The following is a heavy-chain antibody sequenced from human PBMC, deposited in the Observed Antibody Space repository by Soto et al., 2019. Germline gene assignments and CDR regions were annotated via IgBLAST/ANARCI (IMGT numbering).Heavy chain of an antibody. V-gene: IGHV3-30*18. CDR1: GFTFSSYG. CDR3: AKDRRPNYYYGMDV. J-gene: IGHJ6*04. D-gene: IGHD6-25*01. Sequence: QVQLVESGGGVVQPGRSLRLSCAASGFTFSSYGMHWVRQAPGKGLEWVAVISFDGNNKYYADSVKGRLTISRDNSKNTLYLQMNSLRAEDTAVYYCAKDRRPNYYYGMDVWGKGTTVTVSS. CDR2: ISFDGNNK.